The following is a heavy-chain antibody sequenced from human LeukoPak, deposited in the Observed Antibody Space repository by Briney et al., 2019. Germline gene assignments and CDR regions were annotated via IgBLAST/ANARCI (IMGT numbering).Heavy chain of an antibody. CDR3: AKDVGYCSSTSCYSDP. CDR1: GFTFSSYA. Sequence: GSLRLSCAASGFTFSSYAMSWVRQAPGKGLEWVSAISGSGGSTYYADSVKGRFTISRDNSKNTLYLQMNSLRAEDTAVYYCAKDVGYCSSTSCYSDPWGQGTLVTVSS. J-gene: IGHJ5*02. CDR2: ISGSGGST. D-gene: IGHD2-2*02. V-gene: IGHV3-23*01.